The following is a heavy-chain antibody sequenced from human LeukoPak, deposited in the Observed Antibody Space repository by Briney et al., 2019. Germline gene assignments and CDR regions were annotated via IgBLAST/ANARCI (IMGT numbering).Heavy chain of an antibody. CDR3: ARDRVAAAGALRVVDV. CDR1: GGSISSYY. J-gene: IGHJ6*04. Sequence: SVTLSLTCTVSGGSISSYYWSWIRQPPGKGLEWIGYIYYSGSTNYNPSLKSRVTISVDTSKNQFSLKLSSVTAADTAVYYCARDRVAAAGALRVVDVWGKGTTVTVSS. CDR2: IYYSGST. D-gene: IGHD6-13*01. V-gene: IGHV4-59*12.